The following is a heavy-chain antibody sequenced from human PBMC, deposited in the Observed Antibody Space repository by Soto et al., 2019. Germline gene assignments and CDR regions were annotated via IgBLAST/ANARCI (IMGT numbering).Heavy chain of an antibody. V-gene: IGHV1-18*01. J-gene: IGHJ5*02. CDR1: GYTFTNYG. Sequence: QVQLVQSVAEVKKPGASVKVSCKASGYTFTNYGISWVRQAPGQGLEWMGWISAYNVNTNYAQKFQGRVTMTTDTSTSTAYMEVRSLRSDDTAVYYCARTGAKETVPHPSFCFDPWGQGTLVTVSS. CDR3: ARTGAKETVPHPSFCFDP. D-gene: IGHD3-10*01. CDR2: ISAYNVNT.